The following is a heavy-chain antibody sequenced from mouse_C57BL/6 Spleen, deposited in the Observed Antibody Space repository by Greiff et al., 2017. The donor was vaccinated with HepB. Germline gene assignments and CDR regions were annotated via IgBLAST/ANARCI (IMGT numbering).Heavy chain of an antibody. J-gene: IGHJ1*03. CDR3: EHYSGSSSSYWYFDV. Sequence: QVHVKQPGAELVKPGASVKLSCKASGYTFTSYWMHWVKQRPGQGLEWIGLIHPNSGSTNYNEKFKSKATLTVDKSSSTAYMQLSSLTSEDSAVYDLEHYSGSSSSYWYFDVWGTGTTVTVSS. V-gene: IGHV1-64*01. CDR2: IHPNSGST. D-gene: IGHD1-1*01. CDR1: GYTFTSYW.